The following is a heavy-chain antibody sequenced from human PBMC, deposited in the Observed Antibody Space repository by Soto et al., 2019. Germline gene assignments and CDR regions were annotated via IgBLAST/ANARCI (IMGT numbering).Heavy chain of an antibody. CDR2: IYYRGST. J-gene: IGHJ5*02. V-gene: IGHV4-59*12. Sequence: SETLSLTCTVSGGSISSYYWSWIRQPPGKGLEWIGYIYYRGSTYYNQSLKSRVTISVDRSKNQFSLKLSSVTAADTAVYYCARELGYCISTSCYPDVSWFDPWGQGTLVTVSS. D-gene: IGHD2-2*01. CDR1: GGSISSYY. CDR3: ARELGYCISTSCYPDVSWFDP.